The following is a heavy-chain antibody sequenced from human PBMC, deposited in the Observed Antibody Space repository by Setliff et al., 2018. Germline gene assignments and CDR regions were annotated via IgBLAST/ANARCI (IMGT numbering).Heavy chain of an antibody. CDR1: GYSFTNYG. CDR2: INTYNGDT. CDR3: ARAGSAAAGRKGVFEY. D-gene: IGHD6-13*01. Sequence: ASVKVSCKASGYSFTNYGISWVRQAPGQGLEWMGYINTYNGDTYYAQSLQGRVTMTRDTSTSTLYMELSSLISEDTAVYYCARAGSAAAGRKGVFEYWGQGSLVTVSS. J-gene: IGHJ4*02. V-gene: IGHV1-18*01.